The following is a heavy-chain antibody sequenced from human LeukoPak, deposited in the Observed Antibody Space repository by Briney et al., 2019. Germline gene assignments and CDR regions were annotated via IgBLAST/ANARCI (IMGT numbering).Heavy chain of an antibody. Sequence: GGSLRLSCAASGFTFSSYWMHWVRQAPGKGLVWVSRINSDGSSTSYADSVKGRFTISRDNAKNTLYLQMNSLRAEDTAVYYCASTSYYDFWSGWRPAGEYFQHWGQCTLVTVSS. D-gene: IGHD3-3*01. CDR1: GFTFSSYW. CDR3: ASTSYYDFWSGWRPAGEYFQH. CDR2: INSDGSST. J-gene: IGHJ1*01. V-gene: IGHV3-74*01.